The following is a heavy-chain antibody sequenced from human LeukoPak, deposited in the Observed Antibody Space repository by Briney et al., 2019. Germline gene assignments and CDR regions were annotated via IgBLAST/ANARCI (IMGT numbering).Heavy chain of an antibody. CDR1: GFTFSNYA. CDR2: LSGSGGST. Sequence: GRPLRLSCAASGFTFSNYAMSWVRQGPGKGLEWVSTLSGSGGSTYYADPLKGRFSISRDNSKNTLFLQMKSLRAEDTAVYYCAKERGYTSGLGTLDYWGQGTLVTVST. CDR3: AKERGYTSGLGTLDY. V-gene: IGHV3-23*01. D-gene: IGHD6-19*01. J-gene: IGHJ4*02.